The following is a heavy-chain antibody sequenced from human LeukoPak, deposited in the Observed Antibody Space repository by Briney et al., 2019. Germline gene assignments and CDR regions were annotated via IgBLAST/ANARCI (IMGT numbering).Heavy chain of an antibody. V-gene: IGHV3-23*01. Sequence: GSLRLSCAASGFTFSSYAMSWVRQAPGKGLDWLSAMSGSGSSTYYADSVKGRFTISRDNSNNTLYLQMNSLRAEDTAVYYCAGGAGVYYYGLDVWGQGTTVTVSS. J-gene: IGHJ6*02. CDR1: GFTFSSYA. CDR3: AGGAGVYYYGLDV. CDR2: MSGSGSST.